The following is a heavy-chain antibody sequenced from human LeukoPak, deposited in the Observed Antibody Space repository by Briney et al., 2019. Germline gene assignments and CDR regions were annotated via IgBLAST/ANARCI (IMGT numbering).Heavy chain of an antibody. V-gene: IGHV4-34*01. D-gene: IGHD3-22*01. CDR2: INHSGST. Sequence: SETLSLTCAVYGGSFSGYYWSWIRQPPGKGLEWIGEINHSGSTNYNPSLKRRVTISVDTSKNQFSLKLSSVTAADTAVYYCARHVRKSYYYDSSGYLDYWGQGTLVTVSS. CDR3: ARHVRKSYYYDSSGYLDY. J-gene: IGHJ4*02. CDR1: GGSFSGYY.